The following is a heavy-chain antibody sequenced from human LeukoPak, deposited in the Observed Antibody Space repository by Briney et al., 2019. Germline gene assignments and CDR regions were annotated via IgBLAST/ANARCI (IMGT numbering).Heavy chain of an antibody. V-gene: IGHV4-59*01. D-gene: IGHD2-2*01. CDR2: IYYSGST. Sequence: SETLSLTCTVSGGSISSYYWSWIRQPPGKGLEWIGYIYYSGSTNYNPSLKSRVTISVDTSKNQFSLKLSSVTAADTAVYYCARANDCSSTSCDYYYYYMDVWGKGTTVTVSS. CDR1: GGSISSYY. J-gene: IGHJ6*03. CDR3: ARANDCSSTSCDYYYYYMDV.